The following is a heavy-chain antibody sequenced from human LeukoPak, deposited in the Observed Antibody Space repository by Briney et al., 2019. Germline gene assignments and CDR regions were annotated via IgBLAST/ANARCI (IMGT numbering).Heavy chain of an antibody. CDR1: GGSLSSYS. Sequence: PSETLCLSCAVSGGSLSSYSWSWIRQPPGKGLEWIGDIYFSGSTNYNHALKSRLTISVDTSKNQFTLKLSSVTAADTAVYYYARHSSWYQYYFDYWGQGTLVTVSS. V-gene: IGHV4-59*08. CDR2: IYFSGST. D-gene: IGHD6-13*01. J-gene: IGHJ4*02. CDR3: ARHSSWYQYYFDY.